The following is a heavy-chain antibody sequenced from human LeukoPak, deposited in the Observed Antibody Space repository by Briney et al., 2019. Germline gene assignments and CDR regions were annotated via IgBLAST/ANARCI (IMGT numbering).Heavy chain of an antibody. CDR3: ARHGTISSESYFDY. J-gene: IGHJ4*02. D-gene: IGHD1-14*01. V-gene: IGHV4-39*01. Sequence: PSETLSLTCTVSGGSINISDYYWGWIRQPPGKGLEWIGSMHYSGSTYYKPSLKSRVTISVDTSKNQFSLKMTSVTAADTAVYYCARHGTISSESYFDYWGQGALVTVSS. CDR1: GGSINISDYY. CDR2: MHYSGST.